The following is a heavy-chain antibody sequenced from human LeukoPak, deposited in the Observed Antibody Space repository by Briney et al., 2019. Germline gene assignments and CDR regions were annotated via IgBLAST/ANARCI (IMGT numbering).Heavy chain of an antibody. CDR2: ISAYNGNT. J-gene: IGHJ4*02. CDR1: GYTFTSYG. CDR3: ASGYYGSGSYIYRGFDY. D-gene: IGHD3-10*01. Sequence: ASVKVSCKASGYTFTSYGISWVRQAPGQGLEWMGWISAYNGNTNYAQKLQGRVTMTTDTSTSTAYMELRSLRSDDTAVYYCASGYYGSGSYIYRGFDYWGQRTLVTVSS. V-gene: IGHV1-18*01.